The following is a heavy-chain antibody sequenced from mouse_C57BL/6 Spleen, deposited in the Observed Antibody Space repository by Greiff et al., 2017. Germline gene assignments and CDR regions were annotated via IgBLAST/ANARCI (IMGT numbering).Heavy chain of an antibody. J-gene: IGHJ2*01. CDR1: GFTFSDYG. CDR2: ISSGSSTI. V-gene: IGHV5-17*01. Sequence: DVMLVESGGGLVKPGGSLKLSCAASGFTFSDYGMHWVRQAPEKGLEWVAYISSGSSTIYYADTVKGRFTISRDNAKNTRFLQMTSLRSEDTAMYYCERPTGALYYFDYWGQGTTLTVSS. CDR3: ERPTGALYYFDY. D-gene: IGHD4-1*02.